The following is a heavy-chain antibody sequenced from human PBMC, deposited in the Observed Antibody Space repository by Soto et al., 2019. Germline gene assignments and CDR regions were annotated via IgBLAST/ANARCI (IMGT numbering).Heavy chain of an antibody. CDR2: MNPNSGNT. Sequence: QVQLVQSGAEVKKPGASVKVSCKASGYTFTSYDINWVRQATGQGLEWMGWMNPNSGNTGYAQKFQGRVTMTRNTSISTAYMELSSLRSEDTAVYYCARVSRDLYGDYHKYFDYWGQGTLVTVSS. J-gene: IGHJ4*02. CDR3: ARVSRDLYGDYHKYFDY. V-gene: IGHV1-8*01. CDR1: GYTFTSYD. D-gene: IGHD4-17*01.